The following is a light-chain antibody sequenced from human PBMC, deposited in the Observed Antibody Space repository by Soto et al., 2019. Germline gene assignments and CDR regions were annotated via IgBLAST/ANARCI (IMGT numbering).Light chain of an antibody. CDR1: QSITQSF. Sequence: EIVLTQSPGTLSMSPGERATLSCRASQSITQSFLAWYQQRPGQSPRLLIYGASNRAAGIPGRFSGSGSGTDFSLTISRLEPEDFAVYCCQQYASSPLTFGGGTKVEIK. CDR3: QQYASSPLT. CDR2: GAS. V-gene: IGKV3-20*01. J-gene: IGKJ4*01.